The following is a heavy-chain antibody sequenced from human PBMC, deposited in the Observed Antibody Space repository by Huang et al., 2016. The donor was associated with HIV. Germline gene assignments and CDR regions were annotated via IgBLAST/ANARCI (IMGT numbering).Heavy chain of an antibody. CDR1: GFTFSAYG. CDR2: ISYDGTDK. J-gene: IGHJ4*02. D-gene: IGHD3-3*01. V-gene: IGHV3-30*03. Sequence: QVQLVESGGGVVQPGRSLRLSCAASGFTFSAYGLHWVRQAPGKGLEWVAVISYDGTDKYFADFVKGRCSISRDNSKNMLHLQMNSLEIEDTAIYYCARDFWSGYYMSPFDYWGQGTLVTVSS. CDR3: ARDFWSGYYMSPFDY.